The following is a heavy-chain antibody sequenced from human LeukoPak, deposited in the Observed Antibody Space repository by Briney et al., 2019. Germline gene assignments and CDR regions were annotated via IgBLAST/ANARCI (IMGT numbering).Heavy chain of an antibody. CDR3: ARDSGRFDVFDI. Sequence: ETLSLTCAVSGGSISSNNWWTWVRQAPGKGLEWVSVIYSDGRTYYADSVKGRFTISRDNSKNTLYLQMNSLRAEDTAVYYCARDSGRFDVFDIWGQGTMVTVSS. J-gene: IGHJ3*02. D-gene: IGHD3-10*01. CDR1: GGSISSNN. CDR2: IYSDGRT. V-gene: IGHV3-53*01.